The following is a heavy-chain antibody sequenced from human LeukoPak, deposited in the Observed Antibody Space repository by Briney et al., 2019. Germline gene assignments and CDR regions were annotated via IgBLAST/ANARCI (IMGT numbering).Heavy chain of an antibody. CDR1: GGSFSGYY. CDR2: INHSGST. D-gene: IGHD5-12*01. V-gene: IGHV4-34*01. J-gene: IGHJ4*02. Sequence: SETLSLTCAVYGGSFSGYYWSWIRQPPGKGLEWIGEINHSGSTNYNPSLKSRVTISVDTSKNQFSLKLSSVTAADTAVYYCASTNRDGYNSSDYWDQGTLVTVSS. CDR3: ASTNRDGYNSSDY.